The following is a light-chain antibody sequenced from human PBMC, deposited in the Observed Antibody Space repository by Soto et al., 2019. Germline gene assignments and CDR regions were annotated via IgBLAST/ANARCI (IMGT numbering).Light chain of an antibody. J-gene: IGKJ4*01. Sequence: DIQMTQSPSSVSASVGDSVTITCRASQGISSRVAWYQQKPGKAPNLLIYAASSLQSGVPSRFSGSGSETDFTLTIGSLQPEDFATYYCQQSNRFPGTFGGGTKVEIK. CDR1: QGISSR. CDR2: AAS. V-gene: IGKV1-12*01. CDR3: QQSNRFPGT.